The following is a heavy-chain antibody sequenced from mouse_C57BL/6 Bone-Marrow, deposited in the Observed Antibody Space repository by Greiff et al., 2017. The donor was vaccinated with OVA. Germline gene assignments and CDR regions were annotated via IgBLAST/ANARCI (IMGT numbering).Heavy chain of an antibody. Sequence: EVQLVESGGGLVKPGGSLKLSCAASGFTFSSYAMSWVRQTPEKRLEWVATISDGGSYTYYPDNVKGRFTISRDNAKNNLYLHMSHLKSEDTAMYYCARGPYGTPFAYWGQGTLVTVSA. J-gene: IGHJ3*01. CDR3: ARGPYGTPFAY. CDR1: GFTFSSYA. V-gene: IGHV5-4*01. CDR2: ISDGGSYT. D-gene: IGHD2-1*01.